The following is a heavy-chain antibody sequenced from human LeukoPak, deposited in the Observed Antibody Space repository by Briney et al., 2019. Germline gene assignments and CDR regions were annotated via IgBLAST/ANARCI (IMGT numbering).Heavy chain of an antibody. D-gene: IGHD6-19*01. CDR2: INPSGGST. V-gene: IGHV1-46*01. Sequence: PLASVKVSCKASGYTFTSYYMHWVRQAPGQGLEWMGIINPSGGSTSYAQKCQGRVTMTRDTSKSTVYMELSSLRSEDTAVYYCAREAVAGLRHWGQGALVTVSS. CDR3: AREAVAGLRH. CDR1: GYTFTSYY. J-gene: IGHJ4*02.